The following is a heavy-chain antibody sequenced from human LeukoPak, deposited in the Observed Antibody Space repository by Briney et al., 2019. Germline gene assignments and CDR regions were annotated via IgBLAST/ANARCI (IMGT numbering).Heavy chain of an antibody. Sequence: SETLSLTCTVSGGSISSHYWSWIRQPPGKGLEWIGYIYYSGSTNYNPSLKSRVTISVDTSKNQFSLKLSSVTAADAAVYYCARENSWSPPDYWGQGTLVTVSS. D-gene: IGHD2-15*01. J-gene: IGHJ4*02. CDR2: IYYSGST. V-gene: IGHV4-59*11. CDR3: ARENSWSPPDY. CDR1: GGSISSHY.